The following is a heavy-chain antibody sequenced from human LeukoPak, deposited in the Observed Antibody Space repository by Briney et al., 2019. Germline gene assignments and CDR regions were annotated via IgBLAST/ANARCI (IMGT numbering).Heavy chain of an antibody. CDR1: GGSISSYY. J-gene: IGHJ5*02. CDR3: ARQGWFGELDWFDP. D-gene: IGHD3-10*01. Sequence: SETLSLTCTVSGGSISSYYWSWIRQPPGKGLEWIGYIYYSGSTNYNPSLKSRVTISVDTSKYQFSLKLSSVTAADTAVYYCARQGWFGELDWFDPWGQGTLVTVSS. V-gene: IGHV4-59*08. CDR2: IYYSGST.